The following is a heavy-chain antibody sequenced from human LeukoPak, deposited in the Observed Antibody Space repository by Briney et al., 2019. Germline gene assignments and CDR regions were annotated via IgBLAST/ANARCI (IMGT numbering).Heavy chain of an antibody. D-gene: IGHD3-10*01. CDR2: IYYSGNT. V-gene: IGHV4-59*01. CDR3: ARASRGHDY. Sequence: KPSETLSLTCTVSGGSISSYYWSWIRQPPGKGLEWIGYIYYSGNTNYNPSLKSRVTISVDTSKNQFSLKLTSVTAADTAVYYCARASRGHDYWGQGTLVTVSS. CDR1: GGSISSYY. J-gene: IGHJ4*02.